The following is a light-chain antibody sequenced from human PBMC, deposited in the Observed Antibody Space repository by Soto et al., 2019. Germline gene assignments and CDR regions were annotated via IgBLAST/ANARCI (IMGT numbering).Light chain of an antibody. CDR1: NSNIGPNY. J-gene: IGLJ1*01. CDR3: AAWDDTAHAYV. V-gene: IGLV1-47*01. Sequence: QSVLTQPPSVSGAPGQAVTISCFGSNSNIGPNYVYWYRILPGTSPRLVLSRETRPSGVPDRFSGSKSATSATLAISGLRVDDDGDYFCAAWDDTAHAYVFGGGIKLTVL. CDR2: RET.